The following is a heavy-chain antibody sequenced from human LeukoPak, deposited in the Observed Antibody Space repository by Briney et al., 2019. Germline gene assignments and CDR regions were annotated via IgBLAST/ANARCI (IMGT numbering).Heavy chain of an antibody. CDR1: GFTFSSYW. J-gene: IGHJ4*02. D-gene: IGHD6-13*01. Sequence: GGSLRLSCAASGFTFSSYWMHWVRQAPGKGLVWVSRINNDGSSTDYADSVKGRFTISRDNAKNTLYLQMNSLRAEDTAVYYCARDSSTAAFDYWGQGTLVTVSS. V-gene: IGHV3-74*01. CDR2: INNDGSST. CDR3: ARDSSTAAFDY.